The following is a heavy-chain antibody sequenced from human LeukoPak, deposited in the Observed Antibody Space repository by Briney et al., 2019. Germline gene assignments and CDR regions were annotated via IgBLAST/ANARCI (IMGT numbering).Heavy chain of an antibody. CDR1: GFTFSSYS. CDR3: AREEDIVVVPAALVDY. CDR2: ISSSSSYI. J-gene: IGHJ4*02. Sequence: GGSLRLSCAASGFTFSSYSMNWVRHAPGKGLEWVSSISSSSSYIYYADSVKGRFTISRGNAKNSLYLQMNSLRAEDTAVYYCAREEDIVVVPAALVDYWGQGTLVTVSS. V-gene: IGHV3-21*01. D-gene: IGHD2-2*01.